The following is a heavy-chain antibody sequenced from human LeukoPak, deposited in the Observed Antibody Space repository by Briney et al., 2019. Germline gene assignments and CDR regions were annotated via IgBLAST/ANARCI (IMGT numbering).Heavy chain of an antibody. Sequence: PGGSLRLSCAASGFTFSSYWMHWVRQAPGKGLVWVSRINSDGSSTSYADSVKGRFTISRDNAKNTLYLQMNSLRAEDTAVYYCARDYYGSGSYEIYYYYYMDVWGKRTTITVSS. CDR3: ARDYYGSGSYEIYYYYYMDV. CDR1: GFTFSSYW. J-gene: IGHJ6*03. CDR2: INSDGSST. V-gene: IGHV3-74*01. D-gene: IGHD3-10*01.